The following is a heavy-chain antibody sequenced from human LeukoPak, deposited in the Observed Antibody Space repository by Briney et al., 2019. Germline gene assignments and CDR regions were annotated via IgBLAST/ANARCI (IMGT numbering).Heavy chain of an antibody. J-gene: IGHJ4*02. CDR3: ARNYCSSTSCSRREPRPLDY. V-gene: IGHV4-34*01. D-gene: IGHD2-2*01. CDR1: GGSFSGYY. Sequence: SETLSLTCAVYGGSFSGYYWSWIRQPPGKGLEWIGEINHSGSTNYNPSLKSRGTISVDTSKNQFSLKLSSVTAADTAVYYCARNYCSSTSCSRREPRPLDYWGQGTLVTVSS. CDR2: INHSGST.